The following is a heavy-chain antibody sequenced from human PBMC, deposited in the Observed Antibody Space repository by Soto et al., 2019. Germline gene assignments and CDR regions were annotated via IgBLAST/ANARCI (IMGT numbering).Heavy chain of an antibody. J-gene: IGHJ3*02. Sequence: QVRLQEWGPGLVKPSQTLSLKCSVSGGSITTGGRYWSWIRQLPGKGLEWIGDIYYSGNTYYNASRKSLAAISVDAAKNRFFRKLSSVTAAGTAVYYCGQALVFTGGDGFDIWGQGRLVTVSS. D-gene: IGHD2-8*02. V-gene: IGHV4-31*01. CDR3: GQALVFTGGDGFDI. CDR2: IYYSGNT. CDR1: GGSITTGGRY.